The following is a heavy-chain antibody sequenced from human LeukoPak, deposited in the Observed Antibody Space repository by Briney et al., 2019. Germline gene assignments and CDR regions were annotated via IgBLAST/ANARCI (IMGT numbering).Heavy chain of an antibody. V-gene: IGHV1-18*04. J-gene: IGHJ6*02. CDR2: ISAYNGNT. D-gene: IGHD1-26*01. Sequence: VASVKVSCKASGYTFTAYYMNWVRQAPGQGLEWMGWISAYNGNTNYAQKLQGRVTMTTDTSTSTAYMELRSLRSDDTAVYYCARDRAPTSPVGWMVGRYYYYGMDVWGQGTTVTVSS. CDR3: ARDRAPTSPVGWMVGRYYYYGMDV. CDR1: GYTFTAYY.